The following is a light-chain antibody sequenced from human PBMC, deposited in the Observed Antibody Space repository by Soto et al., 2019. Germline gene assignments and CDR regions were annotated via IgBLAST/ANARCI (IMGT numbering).Light chain of an antibody. CDR1: QGIRNY. CDR2: AAS. V-gene: IGKV1-27*01. J-gene: IGKJ3*01. CDR3: QKYNSAPLT. Sequence: DIQMTQSPSSLSASVGDRVTITCRASQGIRNYLAWYQQKPGKVPKLLIYAASTLQSGVPSRFSGSGSGTEFTLTISSLQPEDVATYYCQKYNSAPLTFGPGTKVDIK.